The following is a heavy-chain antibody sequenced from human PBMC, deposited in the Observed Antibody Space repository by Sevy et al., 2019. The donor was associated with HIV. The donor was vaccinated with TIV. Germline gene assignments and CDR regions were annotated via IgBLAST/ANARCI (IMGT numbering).Heavy chain of an antibody. CDR3: TTRAAHYGMDV. Sequence: GGSLRLSCAASGFTFSNAWMSWVRQAPGKGLERVGRIKSKTDGGTTDYAAPVKGRFTISRDDSKNTLYLQMNSLKTEDTAVYYCTTRAAHYGMDVWGQGTTVTVSS. V-gene: IGHV3-15*01. J-gene: IGHJ6*02. CDR1: GFTFSNAW. D-gene: IGHD6-13*01. CDR2: IKSKTDGGTT.